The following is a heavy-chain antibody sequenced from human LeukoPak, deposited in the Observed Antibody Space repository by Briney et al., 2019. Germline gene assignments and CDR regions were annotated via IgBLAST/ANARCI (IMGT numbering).Heavy chain of an antibody. CDR1: GYTFSGYS. J-gene: IGHJ5*01. V-gene: IGHV1-2*06. D-gene: IGHD1-20*01. CDR3: SRDASNWSAFDS. Sequence: GASVKVSCKASGYTFSGYSMHWVRQAPGQGLEWMGRINPNSGVTYYAQKFQGRVTMTSDTSITTAYMELSSLGSDDTATYYFSRDASNWSAFDSWGQGNLVIVSS. CDR2: INPNSGVT.